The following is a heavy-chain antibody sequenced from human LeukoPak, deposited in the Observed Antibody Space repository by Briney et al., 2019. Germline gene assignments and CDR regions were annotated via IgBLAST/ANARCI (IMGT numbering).Heavy chain of an antibody. Sequence: GGSLRLSCTASGFTFGDYAMSWFRQAPGKGLEWVGFIRSKAYGGTTEYAASVKGRFTISRDDSKSIAYLQMNSLKTEDTAEYYCTRGGGGSYYPYYYYGMDVWGQGTTVTVSS. CDR2: IRSKAYGGTT. D-gene: IGHD1-26*01. CDR1: GFTFGDYA. V-gene: IGHV3-49*03. J-gene: IGHJ6*02. CDR3: TRGGGGSYYPYYYYGMDV.